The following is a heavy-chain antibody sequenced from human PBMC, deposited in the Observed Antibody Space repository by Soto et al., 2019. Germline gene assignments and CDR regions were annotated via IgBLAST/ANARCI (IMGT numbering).Heavy chain of an antibody. CDR1: GGSISSGGYY. Sequence: SQTLSLTCTVSGGSISSGGYYWSWIRQHPGKGLEWIGYIYYSGSTYYNPSLKSRVTISVDTSKNQFSLKLSSVTAADTAVYYCARVLLCSSGYHHSDPWGQGTRVSVSS. CDR2: IYYSGST. J-gene: IGHJ5*02. CDR3: ARVLLCSSGYHHSDP. D-gene: IGHD3-22*01. V-gene: IGHV4-31*03.